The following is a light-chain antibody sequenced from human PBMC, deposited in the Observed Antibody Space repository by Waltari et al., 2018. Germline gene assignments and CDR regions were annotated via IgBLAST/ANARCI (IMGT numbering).Light chain of an antibody. J-gene: IGKJ1*01. CDR2: DAS. V-gene: IGKV3-11*01. Sequence: EIVLTQSPATLSLSPGERANLSCRASQSVSSYLAWYQQKPGQAPRLLIYDASNRASGSPARFSGSGSGTDFTLTISSLEPEDFAVYYCQQRSNWPPVWTFGQGTKVEIK. CDR1: QSVSSY. CDR3: QQRSNWPPVWT.